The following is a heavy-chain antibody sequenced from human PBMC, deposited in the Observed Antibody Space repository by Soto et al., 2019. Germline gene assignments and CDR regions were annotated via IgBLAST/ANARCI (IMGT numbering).Heavy chain of an antibody. CDR3: ARDVSGPGATYVMDV. Sequence: ASVKVSCKASGYIFSSHCIYWVRQAPGQGLQWMGIINPGGGRTAYAQKFQGRVTLTRGMSTSTVYMELTSLTYDDTAVYYCARDVSGPGATYVMDVWGQGTTGTVYS. V-gene: IGHV1-46*01. CDR2: INPGGGRT. CDR1: GYIFSSHC. D-gene: IGHD2-2*01. J-gene: IGHJ6*02.